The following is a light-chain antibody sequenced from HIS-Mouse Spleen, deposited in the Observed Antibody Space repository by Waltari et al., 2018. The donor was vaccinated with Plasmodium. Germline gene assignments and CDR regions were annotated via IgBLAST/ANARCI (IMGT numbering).Light chain of an antibody. Sequence: SYELTQPPSVSVSPGQTARITCSGAALPKKYAYWYQQKSGQAPVLVMYEDRKRPSGIPERFSGASSGTMATLTSSGDQVEDEADYYCYSTDSSGNHRVFGGGTKLTVL. V-gene: IGLV3-10*01. J-gene: IGLJ3*02. CDR3: YSTDSSGNHRV. CDR2: EDR. CDR1: ALPKKY.